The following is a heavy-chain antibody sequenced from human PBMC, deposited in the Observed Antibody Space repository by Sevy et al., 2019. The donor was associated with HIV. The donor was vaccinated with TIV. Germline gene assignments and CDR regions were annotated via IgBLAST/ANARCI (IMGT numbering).Heavy chain of an antibody. Sequence: ASLKVSCKASGYTFTSYGISWVRQAPGQGLEWMGWISTYNDNTNYAQKLQGRVTMTTDTSTSTAYMELRSLTSDDTAVYYCARDSAPLWLVPGSFGYWGQGTLVTVSS. J-gene: IGHJ4*02. CDR2: ISTYNDNT. V-gene: IGHV1-18*01. CDR3: ARDSAPLWLVPGSFGY. CDR1: GYTFTSYG. D-gene: IGHD6-19*01.